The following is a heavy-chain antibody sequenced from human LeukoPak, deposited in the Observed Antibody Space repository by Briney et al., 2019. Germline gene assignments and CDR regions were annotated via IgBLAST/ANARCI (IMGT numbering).Heavy chain of an antibody. CDR2: IYYSGST. CDR1: GGSISSYY. Sequence: SETLSLTCTVSGGSISSYYWSWIRQPPGKGLEWIGYIYYSGSTNYNPSLKSRVTISVDTSKNQFSLKLSSVTAADTAVYYCARDSSNFDFWSGYRSRHDAFDIWGQGTMVTVSS. V-gene: IGHV4-59*01. J-gene: IGHJ3*02. CDR3: ARDSSNFDFWSGYRSRHDAFDI. D-gene: IGHD3-3*01.